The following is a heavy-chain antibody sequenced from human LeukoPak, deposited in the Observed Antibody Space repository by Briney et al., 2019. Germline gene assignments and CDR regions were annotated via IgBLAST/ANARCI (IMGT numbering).Heavy chain of an antibody. Sequence: SETLSLTCAVYGGSFSGYYWSWIRQPPGKGLEWIGEINHSGSTNYNPSLKSRVTISVDTSKNQFSLKLSSVTAADTAVYYCASRVGAYDYWGQETLVTVSS. CDR3: ASRVGAYDY. V-gene: IGHV4-34*01. J-gene: IGHJ4*02. D-gene: IGHD1-26*01. CDR1: GGSFSGYY. CDR2: INHSGST.